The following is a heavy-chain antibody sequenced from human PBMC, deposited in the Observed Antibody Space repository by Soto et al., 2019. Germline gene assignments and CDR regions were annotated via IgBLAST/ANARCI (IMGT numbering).Heavy chain of an antibody. Sequence: SETLSLTCTVSGGSISSSSYYWGWIRQPPGKGLEWIGSIYYSGSTYYNPSLKSRVTISVDTSKNQFSLKLSSVTAADTAVYYCARHPDLWLSTDCSGGSCGSPNWFDPWGQGTLVTVSS. CDR1: GGSISSSSYY. CDR3: ARHPDLWLSTDCSGGSCGSPNWFDP. CDR2: IYYSGST. V-gene: IGHV4-39*01. D-gene: IGHD2-15*01. J-gene: IGHJ5*02.